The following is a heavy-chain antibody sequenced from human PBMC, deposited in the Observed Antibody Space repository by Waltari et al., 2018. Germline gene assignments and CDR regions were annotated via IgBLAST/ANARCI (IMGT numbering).Heavy chain of an antibody. V-gene: IGHV5-51*01. CDR3: ARDHLSLTAYYFAY. D-gene: IGHD7-27*01. CDR2: VYPGDGET. CDR1: GYTFTNFS. J-gene: IGHJ4*02. Sequence: EVQLVQSGAEVRKPGESLKISCKASGYTFTNFSIAWVRQMPGKGLEWMGIVYPGDGETSYIPSFQGQVTLSADKSINSAYLQWNSLKTSDTAIYYCARDHLSLTAYYFAYWGQGPLVTVSS.